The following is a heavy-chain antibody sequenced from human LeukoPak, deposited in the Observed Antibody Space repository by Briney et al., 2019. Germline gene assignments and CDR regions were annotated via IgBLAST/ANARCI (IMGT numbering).Heavy chain of an antibody. Sequence: ASVTVSCKASGYTLPAYNMHWVRQAPGQGLEWVGWIHPYTGDTNSAQKFQGRVTMTRDTSISTAYMEVRRLTSNDTAVYYCARVRSRTNDSWGQRNLGSVSS. V-gene: IGHV1-2*02. CDR1: GYTLPAYN. J-gene: IGHJ4*02. CDR2: IHPYTGDT. CDR3: ARVRSRTNDS.